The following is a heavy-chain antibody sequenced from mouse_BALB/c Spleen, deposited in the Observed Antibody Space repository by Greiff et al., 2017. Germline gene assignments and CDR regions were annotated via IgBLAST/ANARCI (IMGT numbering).Heavy chain of an antibody. V-gene: IGHV5-17*02. Sequence: VTLVESGGGLVQPGGSRKLSRAASGFTFSSFGMHWVRQAPEKGLEWVAYISSGSSTIYYADTVKGRFTISRDNPKNTLFLQMTSLRSEDTAMYYCARYRYGDYYAMDYWGQGTSGTVSS. J-gene: IGHJ4*01. CDR1: GFTFSSFG. CDR3: ARYRYGDYYAMDY. D-gene: IGHD2-14*01. CDR2: ISSGSSTI.